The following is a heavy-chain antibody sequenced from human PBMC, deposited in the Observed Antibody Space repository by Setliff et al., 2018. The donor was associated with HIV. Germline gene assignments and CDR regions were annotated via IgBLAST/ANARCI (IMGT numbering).Heavy chain of an antibody. Sequence: GASVKVSCKASGYTFTSYGISWVRQAPGQGFEWMGWISAYNGNTNYAQKLQGRVTMTTDTSTSTAYMELRSLRSDDTAVYYCAREAGRWELLHDAFEIWGQGTTVTVSS. CDR3: AREAGRWELLHDAFEI. CDR1: GYTFTSYG. J-gene: IGHJ3*02. D-gene: IGHD1-26*01. V-gene: IGHV1-18*01. CDR2: ISAYNGNT.